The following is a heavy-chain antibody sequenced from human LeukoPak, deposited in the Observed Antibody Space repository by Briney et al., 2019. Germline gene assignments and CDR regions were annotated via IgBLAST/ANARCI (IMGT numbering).Heavy chain of an antibody. V-gene: IGHV4-4*07. J-gene: IGHJ5*02. Sequence: SETLSLTCTVSGGSISSYYWSWIRQPAGKGLEWIGRIYTSGSTNYNPSLKSRVTMSVDTSKNQFSLKLSSVTAADTAVYYCARLGDFWSGSAFDPWGQGTLVTVSS. CDR1: GGSISSYY. D-gene: IGHD3-3*01. CDR2: IYTSGST. CDR3: ARLGDFWSGSAFDP.